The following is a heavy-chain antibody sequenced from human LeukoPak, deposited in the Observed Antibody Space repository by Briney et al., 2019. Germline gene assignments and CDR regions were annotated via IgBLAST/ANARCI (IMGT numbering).Heavy chain of an antibody. CDR3: ARDGIAARPGRPDYYYGMDV. CDR2: INSDGSST. J-gene: IGHJ6*02. V-gene: IGHV3-74*01. CDR1: GFTFSSYW. Sequence: PGGSLRLSCAASGFTFSSYWMHWVRQAPGKGLVWVSRINSDGSSTSYADSVKGRFTISRDNAKNTLYLQMNSLRAEDTAVYYCARDGIAARPGRPDYYYGMDVWGQGTTVTVSS. D-gene: IGHD6-6*01.